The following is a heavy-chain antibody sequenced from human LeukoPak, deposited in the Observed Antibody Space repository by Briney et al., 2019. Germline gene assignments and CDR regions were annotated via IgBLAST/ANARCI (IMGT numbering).Heavy chain of an antibody. V-gene: IGHV3-30*02. CDR1: GFIFSSYG. J-gene: IGHJ6*02. Sequence: GGSLRLSCAASGFIFSSYGMHWVRQAPGKGLEWVGIIRSDGTNKYYADSVKGRFTISRDNSKNTLYLQINSLRAEDTAVYYCAKGSSRHGSYYYYGLDVWGQGTTVTVSS. CDR2: IRSDGTNK. CDR3: AKGSSRHGSYYYYGLDV. D-gene: IGHD6-13*01.